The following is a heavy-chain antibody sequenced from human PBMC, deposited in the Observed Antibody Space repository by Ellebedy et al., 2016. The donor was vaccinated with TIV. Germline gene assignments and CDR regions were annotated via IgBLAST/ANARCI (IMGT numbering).Heavy chain of an antibody. CDR3: AREAGWGNWYFDP. V-gene: IGHV3-30*03. Sequence: GASLKISCAASGFTFNNYGTQCVRQSPGVALEWLAVIASHGSVSFYADSVKGRFTLSRDNSRNTLYLQMNSLRPEDTAVYYCAREAGWGNWYFDPWGRGTLVTGST. CDR1: GFTFNNYG. J-gene: IGHJ2*01. D-gene: IGHD1-26*01. CDR2: IASHGSVS.